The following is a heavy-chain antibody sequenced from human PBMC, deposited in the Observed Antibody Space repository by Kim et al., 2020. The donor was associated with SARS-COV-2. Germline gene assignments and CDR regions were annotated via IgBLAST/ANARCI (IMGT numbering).Heavy chain of an antibody. CDR2: TRNKAFGGTT. CDR3: TPHGAVAAFDP. CDR1: GFTFGDYA. Sequence: GGSLRLSCTASGFTFGDYAMTWFRQAPGKGLEWVGFTRNKAFGGTTEYAASVKGRFTISRDDSKSIAYLQMNSLKTEDTAVYYCTPHGAVAAFDPWGQGTRVTVSS. V-gene: IGHV3-49*03. J-gene: IGHJ5*02. D-gene: IGHD6-19*01.